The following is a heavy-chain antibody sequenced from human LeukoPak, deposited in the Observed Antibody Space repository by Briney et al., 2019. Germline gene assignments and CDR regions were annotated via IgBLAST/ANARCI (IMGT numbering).Heavy chain of an antibody. V-gene: IGHV4-59*01. J-gene: IGHJ4*02. D-gene: IGHD3-10*02. Sequence: SETLSLTCTVSGGYISTYYRSWIRQPPGKGLEWIGYISYSGTTPYNPSLTSRVSISVDTSKNLFSLKLSSVTAADTAVYYCARGALMFPLLDWGQGTLVTVSS. CDR1: GGYISTYY. CDR2: ISYSGTT. CDR3: ARGALMFPLLD.